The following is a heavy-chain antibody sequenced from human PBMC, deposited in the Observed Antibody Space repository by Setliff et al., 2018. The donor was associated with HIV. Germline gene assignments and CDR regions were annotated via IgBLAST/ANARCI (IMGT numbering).Heavy chain of an antibody. CDR2: INRSGGTT. Sequence: ASVRVSCKTSGYIFTSQHLHWVRQAPGQGLEWMGFINRSGGTTNYAQKLQGRVTMTTDTSTSTAYMELRSLRSDDTAVYYCARGYSAAGTLYYYGMDVWGQGTTVTVSS. V-gene: IGHV1-46*01. CDR1: GYIFTSQH. CDR3: ARGYSAAGTLYYYGMDV. D-gene: IGHD6-13*01. J-gene: IGHJ6*02.